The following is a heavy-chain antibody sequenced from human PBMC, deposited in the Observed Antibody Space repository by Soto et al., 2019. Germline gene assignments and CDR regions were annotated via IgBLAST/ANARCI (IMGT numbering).Heavy chain of an antibody. CDR2: IYNSGST. J-gene: IGHJ4*02. CDR1: GGSISSYY. Sequence: PSETLSLTCTVSGGSISSYYWSWIRQPPGKGLEWIGYIYNSGSTNYNPSLKSRVTISVDTSKNQFSLKLSSVTAADTAVYYCARDSYSSGWYHDYWGQGTLVTVSS. V-gene: IGHV4-59*01. CDR3: ARDSYSSGWYHDY. D-gene: IGHD6-19*01.